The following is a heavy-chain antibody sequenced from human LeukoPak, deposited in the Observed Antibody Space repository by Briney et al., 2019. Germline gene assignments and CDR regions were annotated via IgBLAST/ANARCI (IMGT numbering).Heavy chain of an antibody. CDR3: ATEWPLRGGNWFDP. CDR1: GYTLTELS. Sequence: ASVTVSCTVSGYTLTELSMHWVRQAPGKGLEWMGGFDPEDGETIYAQKFQGRVTMTEDTSTDTAYMELSSLRSEDTAVYYCATEWPLRGGNWFDPWGQGTLVTVSS. CDR2: FDPEDGET. V-gene: IGHV1-24*01. D-gene: IGHD3-16*01. J-gene: IGHJ5*02.